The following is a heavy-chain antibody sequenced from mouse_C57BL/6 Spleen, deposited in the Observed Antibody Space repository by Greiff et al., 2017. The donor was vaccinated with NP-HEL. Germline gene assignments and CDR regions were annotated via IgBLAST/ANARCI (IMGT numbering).Heavy chain of an antibody. V-gene: IGHV1-80*01. Sequence: QVQLQQSGAELVKPGASVKISCKASGYAFSSYWMNWVKQRPGKGLQWIGQIYPGDGDTNYNGKFKGKATLTADKSSSTAYMQLSSLTSEDSAVYFCARDLSTTVVATRYFDVWGTGTTVTVSS. CDR1: GYAFSSYW. D-gene: IGHD1-1*01. CDR2: IYPGDGDT. CDR3: ARDLSTTVVATRYFDV. J-gene: IGHJ1*03.